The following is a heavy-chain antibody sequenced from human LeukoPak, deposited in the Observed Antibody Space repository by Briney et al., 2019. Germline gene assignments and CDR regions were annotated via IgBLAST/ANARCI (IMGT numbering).Heavy chain of an antibody. CDR3: ARGDYGSGHGMDV. D-gene: IGHD3-10*01. CDR2: INHSGST. Sequence: SETLSLTCAVYGGSFSGYYWSWIRQPPGKGLEWIGEINHSGSTNYNPSLKSRVTISVDTSKYQFSLKLSSVTAADTAVYYCARGDYGSGHGMDVWGQGTTVTVSS. J-gene: IGHJ6*02. V-gene: IGHV4-34*01. CDR1: GGSFSGYY.